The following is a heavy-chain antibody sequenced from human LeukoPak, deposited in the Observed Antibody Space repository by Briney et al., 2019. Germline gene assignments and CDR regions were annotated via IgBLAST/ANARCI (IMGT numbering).Heavy chain of an antibody. D-gene: IGHD4/OR15-4a*01. J-gene: IGHJ6*03. Sequence: KASETLSLTCTVSGGSISSYYWSWIRQPPGKGLEWIGYIYYSGSTNYNPSLKSRVTISVDTSKNQFSLKLSSVTAADTAVYYCARDQVLSSPTPLYYYYMDVWGKGTTVTVSS. V-gene: IGHV4-59*12. CDR3: ARDQVLSSPTPLYYYYMDV. CDR1: GGSISSYY. CDR2: IYYSGST.